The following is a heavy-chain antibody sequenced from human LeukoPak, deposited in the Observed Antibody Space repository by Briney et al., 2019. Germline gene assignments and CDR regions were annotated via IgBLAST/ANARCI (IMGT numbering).Heavy chain of an antibody. D-gene: IGHD1-20*01. CDR3: ARESNWNANPFDY. Sequence: GGSLRLSCAASGFTFSSYGMHWVRQAPGKGLEWVAVIWYDGSNKYYADSVKGRFAISRDNSKNTLYLQMNSLRAEDTAVYYCARESNWNANPFDYWGQGTLVTVSS. CDR2: IWYDGSNK. V-gene: IGHV3-33*01. J-gene: IGHJ4*02. CDR1: GFTFSSYG.